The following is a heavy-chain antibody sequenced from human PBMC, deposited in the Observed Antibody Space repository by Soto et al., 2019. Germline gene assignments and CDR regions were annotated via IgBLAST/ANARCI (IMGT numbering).Heavy chain of an antibody. D-gene: IGHD2-2*01. J-gene: IGHJ6*03. CDR3: ARAPAGYCSSTGCWGGTYYYMDG. CDR2: ISAYNGNT. V-gene: IGHV1-18*01. CDR1: GYTFTSYG. Sequence: QVQLVQSGAEVKKPGASVKVSCKASGYTFTSYGISWVRQAPGQRLEWMGWISAYNGNTNYAQKLQGRGTMTTDTATSTAYVELRSLRSDDTAVYYCARAPAGYCSSTGCWGGTYYYMDGWGKGPTVTVSS.